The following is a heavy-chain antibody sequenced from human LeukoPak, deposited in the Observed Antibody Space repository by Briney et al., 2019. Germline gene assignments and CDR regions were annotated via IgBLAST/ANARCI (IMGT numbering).Heavy chain of an antibody. V-gene: IGHV3-30*18. Sequence: GGSLRLSCAASGFTFRNYGMHCVRQAPGKGLEWVAVIPDDGSNKNYADSVRGRFTISRDNSNNTLYLQMNSLRAEDTAVYYCAKDRETTASGTFDYWGQGTLVTVSS. J-gene: IGHJ4*02. CDR3: AKDRETTASGTFDY. CDR1: GFTFRNYG. CDR2: IPDDGSNK. D-gene: IGHD6-13*01.